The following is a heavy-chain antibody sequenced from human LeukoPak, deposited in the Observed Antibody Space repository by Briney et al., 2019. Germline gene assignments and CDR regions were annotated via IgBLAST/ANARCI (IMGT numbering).Heavy chain of an antibody. V-gene: IGHV3-69-1*01. J-gene: IGHJ4*02. CDR2: ISSSSII. CDR1: GSTFNNYD. CDR3: ARSIDIDY. Sequence: GGSLRLSCAASGSTFNNYDMNWVRQAPGKGLEWVSYISSSSIIYYADSVKGRFTISRDTAKNSLYLQMNSLRAEDTAVYYCARSIDIDYWGQGTLVTVSS. D-gene: IGHD2-21*01.